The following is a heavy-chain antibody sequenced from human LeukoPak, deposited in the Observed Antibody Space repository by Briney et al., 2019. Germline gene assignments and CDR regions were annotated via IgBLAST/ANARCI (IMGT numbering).Heavy chain of an antibody. Sequence: PGRSLRLSCAASGFTFSSYGMHWVRQAPGKGLEWVAVISYDGSNKYYADSVKGRFTISRDNSKNTLYLQMNSLRAEDTAVYYCAKSLGDGYNLDYYYGMDVWGQGTTVTVSS. J-gene: IGHJ6*02. CDR3: AKSLGDGYNLDYYYGMDV. D-gene: IGHD5-24*01. CDR2: ISYDGSNK. CDR1: GFTFSSYG. V-gene: IGHV3-30*18.